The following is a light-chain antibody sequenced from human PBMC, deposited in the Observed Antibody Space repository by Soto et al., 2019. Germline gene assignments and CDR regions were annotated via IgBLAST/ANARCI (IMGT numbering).Light chain of an antibody. CDR2: TAS. V-gene: IGKV1-12*01. Sequence: DIQMTQSPSFVSASVGDRVTITCRASKDISTWLAWYQQKPGRAPNLLIYTASSLQSGVPSRFTGRGSGTDFTLTISSLQPEDFATYYCQQANSFPYTFGQGTKLEIK. CDR3: QQANSFPYT. CDR1: KDISTW. J-gene: IGKJ2*01.